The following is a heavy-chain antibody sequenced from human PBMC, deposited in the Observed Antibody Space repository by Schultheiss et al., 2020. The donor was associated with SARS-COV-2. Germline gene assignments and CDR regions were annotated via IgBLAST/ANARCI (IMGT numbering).Heavy chain of an antibody. CDR2: ISGSGGST. Sequence: GGSLRLSCAASGFTFSSYSMNWVRQAPGKGLEWVSAISGSGGSTYYADSVKGRFTISRDNSKNTLYLQMNSLRAEDTAVYYCARDPYGDYLTIDYWGQGTLVTVSS. D-gene: IGHD4-17*01. V-gene: IGHV3-23*01. CDR1: GFTFSSYS. CDR3: ARDPYGDYLTIDY. J-gene: IGHJ4*02.